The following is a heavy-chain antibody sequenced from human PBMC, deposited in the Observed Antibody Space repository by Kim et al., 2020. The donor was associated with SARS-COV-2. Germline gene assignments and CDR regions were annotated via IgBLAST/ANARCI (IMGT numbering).Heavy chain of an antibody. J-gene: IGHJ4*02. CDR2: IDGDGSGA. CDR1: GFNFNTYW. Sequence: GGSLRLSCVASGFNFNTYWMHWVRQAPGKGLVWVARIDGDGSGAGYADSVKGRFTISRDNAKSTLFLHMNSLRPDDTAVYFCATAATGGSSTDYWGQGTLVTVSS. V-gene: IGHV3-74*01. CDR3: ATAATGGSSTDY. D-gene: IGHD2-2*01.